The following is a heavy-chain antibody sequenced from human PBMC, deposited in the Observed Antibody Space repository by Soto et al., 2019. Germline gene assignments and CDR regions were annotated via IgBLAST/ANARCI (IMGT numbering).Heavy chain of an antibody. CDR1: GGSISSGDYY. V-gene: IGHV4-31*03. D-gene: IGHD2-8*02. J-gene: IGHJ4*02. Sequence: QVQLQESGPGLVKPSQTLSLTCPFSGGSISSGDYYWSWIRQHPGKGLEWIGYLYYSGSTYDNPSPKSRVTISEDTPKNPVSLKLSSVTAADTAVYYCASALRGVIGYWGQGTLVTVSS. CDR3: ASALRGVIGY. CDR2: LYYSGST.